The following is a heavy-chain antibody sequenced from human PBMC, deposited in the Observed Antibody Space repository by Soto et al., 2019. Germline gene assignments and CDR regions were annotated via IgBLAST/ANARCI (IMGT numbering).Heavy chain of an antibody. CDR1: GFTFSSYS. D-gene: IGHD6-13*01. CDR3: ASELRYSSSLDF. V-gene: IGHV3-48*02. CDR2: ISSSSSTI. J-gene: IGHJ4*02. Sequence: EVQLVESGGGLVQPGGSLRLSCAASGFTFSSYSMNWVRQAQGKGLEWVSYISSSSSTIYYADSVKGRFPISTDNAKNSLYLQMNIVSDEDTAIYYCASELRYSSSLDFWGQGTLVTVAS.